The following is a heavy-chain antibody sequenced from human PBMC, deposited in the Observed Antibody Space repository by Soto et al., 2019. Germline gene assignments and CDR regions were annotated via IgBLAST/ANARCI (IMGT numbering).Heavy chain of an antibody. CDR2: INPNSGGT. J-gene: IGHJ4*02. CDR3: AKGWSSSAYDSYYFDH. V-gene: IGHV1-2*04. Sequence: ASVKVSCKASGYTFTSYGISWVRQAPGQGLEWMGWINPNSGGTNYAQKFQGWVTMTRDTSISTAYMELSRLRSDDTAVYYCAKGWSSSAYDSYYFDHWGQGTAVTVSS. CDR1: GYTFTSYG. D-gene: IGHD5-12*01.